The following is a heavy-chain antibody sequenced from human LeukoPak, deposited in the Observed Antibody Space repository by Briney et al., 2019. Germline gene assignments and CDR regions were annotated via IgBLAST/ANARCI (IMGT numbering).Heavy chain of an antibody. Sequence: ASVKVSCKASGYTFTGYYMHWVRQAPGQGLEWMGWINPNSGGTNYAQKFQGRVTMTRDTSISTAYMELSRLRSDDTAVYYCARDAIKRRDSSGLGYWGQGTLVTVSS. CDR2: INPNSGGT. CDR1: GYTFTGYY. J-gene: IGHJ4*02. CDR3: ARDAIKRRDSSGLGY. D-gene: IGHD3-22*01. V-gene: IGHV1-2*02.